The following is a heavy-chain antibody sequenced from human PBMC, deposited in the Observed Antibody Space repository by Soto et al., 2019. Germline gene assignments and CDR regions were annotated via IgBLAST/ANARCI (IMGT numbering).Heavy chain of an antibody. V-gene: IGHV3-74*01. Sequence: EVQLVESGGGLVQPGGSLRLSCAASGFTFSSYWMHWVRQAPGKGLVWVSRINSDGSSTSYADSVKGRFTISRDNAKNTLYLQMNSLRAEDTAVYYCASSSAYCGGDCYTYYYGMDVWGQGTTVTVFS. J-gene: IGHJ6*02. CDR1: GFTFSSYW. D-gene: IGHD2-21*02. CDR2: INSDGSST. CDR3: ASSSAYCGGDCYTYYYGMDV.